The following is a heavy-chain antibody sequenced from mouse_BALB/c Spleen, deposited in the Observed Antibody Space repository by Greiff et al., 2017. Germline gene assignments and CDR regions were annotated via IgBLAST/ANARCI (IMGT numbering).Heavy chain of an antibody. CDR1: GYTFTDYW. CDR3: ARGGLRKAWFAY. CDR2: IDTSDSYT. V-gene: IGHV1-69*01. D-gene: IGHD2-4*01. Sequence: QVQLQQPGAELVMPGASVKMSCKASGYTFTDYWMHWVKQRPGQGLEWIGAIDTSDSYTSYNQKFKGKATLTVDESSSTAYMQLSSLTSEDSAVYYCARGGLRKAWFAYWGQGTLVTVSA. J-gene: IGHJ3*01.